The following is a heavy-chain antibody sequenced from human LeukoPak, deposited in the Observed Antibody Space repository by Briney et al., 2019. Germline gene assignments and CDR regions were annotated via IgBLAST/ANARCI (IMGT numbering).Heavy chain of an antibody. D-gene: IGHD1-26*01. V-gene: IGHV4-59*01. CDR1: GGSISSYY. Sequence: SETLSLTCTVAGGSISSYYWSWIRQPPGKGLEWIGYIYHSGSTNYNPSLKSRVTISVDTSKNQFSLKLSSVTAADTAVYYCARSGSYYIPNWFDPWGQGTLVTVSS. J-gene: IGHJ5*02. CDR3: ARSGSYYIPNWFDP. CDR2: IYHSGST.